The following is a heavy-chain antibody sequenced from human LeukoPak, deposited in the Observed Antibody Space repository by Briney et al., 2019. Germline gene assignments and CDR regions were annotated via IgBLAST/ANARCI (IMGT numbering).Heavy chain of an antibody. CDR2: TIPIFGTA. J-gene: IGHJ6*02. CDR1: GGTFSSYA. CDR3: ARDPYYYYYGMDV. Sequence: GASVKVSCKASGGTFSSYAISWVRQAPGQGLEWMGGTIPIFGTANYAQKFQGRVTITADESTSTAYMELSSLRSEDTAVYYCARDPYYYYYGMDVWGQGTTVTVSS. V-gene: IGHV1-69*13.